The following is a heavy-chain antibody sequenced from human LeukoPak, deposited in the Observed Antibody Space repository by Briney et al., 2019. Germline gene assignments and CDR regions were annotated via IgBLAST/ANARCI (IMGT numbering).Heavy chain of an antibody. J-gene: IGHJ4*02. V-gene: IGHV4-59*01. CDR3: ARVGAEEGFDY. CDR2: IYYSGST. CDR1: GGSISSYY. Sequence: SETLSLTCTVSGGSISSYYWSWIRQPPGKGLEWIGYIYYSGSTNYNPSLKSRVTISVDTSKNQFSLKLSSVTAADTAVYYCARVGAEEGFDYWGQGTLVTVSS. D-gene: IGHD3-3*01.